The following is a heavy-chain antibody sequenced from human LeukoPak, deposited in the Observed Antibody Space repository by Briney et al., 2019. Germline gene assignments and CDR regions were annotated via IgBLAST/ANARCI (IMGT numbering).Heavy chain of an antibody. CDR1: GGSISSSDYY. V-gene: IGHV4-30-4*08. CDR3: ARGADDSCGYIRPSVYFDY. D-gene: IGHD3-22*01. Sequence: SEILSHTCTVSGGSISSSDYYWSWIRQPPGKGQEWIGYIYYSGSTYHNPSLRSRVTISVDTSKNQFSLKLSSVTAADTAVYYCARGADDSCGYIRPSVYFDYWGQGTLVTVSS. CDR2: IYYSGST. J-gene: IGHJ4*02.